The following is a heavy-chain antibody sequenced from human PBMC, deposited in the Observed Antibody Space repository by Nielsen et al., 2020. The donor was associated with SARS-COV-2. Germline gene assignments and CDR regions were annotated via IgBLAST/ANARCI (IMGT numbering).Heavy chain of an antibody. J-gene: IGHJ4*02. CDR3: AKASVVRGVGGYFDY. Sequence: GESLKISCAASGFTFSSYGMHWVRQAPGKGLEWVAVISYDGSNKYYADSVKGRFTISRDNSKNTLYLQMNSLRAEDTAVYYCAKASVVRGVGGYFDYWGQGTLVTVSS. D-gene: IGHD3-10*01. CDR1: GFTFSSYG. V-gene: IGHV3-30*18. CDR2: ISYDGSNK.